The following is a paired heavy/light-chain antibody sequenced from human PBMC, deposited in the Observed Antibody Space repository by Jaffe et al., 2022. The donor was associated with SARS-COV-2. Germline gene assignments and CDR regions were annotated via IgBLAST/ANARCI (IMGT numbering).Heavy chain of an antibody. CDR1: GGTISSSDYY. Sequence: QLQLQESGPGLVKPSATLSLTCSISGGTISSSDYYWAWIRQPPGKGLEWIGCISYIGNTYYNPSLKSRVTISMDMSKTQFSLRLRSVTATDTAVYYCARRGATTDGGRWFDPWSQGTLVTVSS. D-gene: IGHD1-1*01. CDR2: ISYIGNT. V-gene: IGHV4-39*01. CDR3: ARRGATTDGGRWFDP. J-gene: IGHJ5*02.
Light chain of an antibody. CDR1: SSDVGGYIY. Sequence: QSAPTQPRSVSGSPGQSVTISCTGTSSDVGGYIYVSWYQQHPGKVPKLMIYDVNKRPSGVPDRFSGSKSGNKASLTISGLQAEDEADYYCCSYAGGPWVFGGGTKLTVL. J-gene: IGLJ3*02. CDR2: DVN. V-gene: IGLV2-11*01. CDR3: CSYAGGPWV.